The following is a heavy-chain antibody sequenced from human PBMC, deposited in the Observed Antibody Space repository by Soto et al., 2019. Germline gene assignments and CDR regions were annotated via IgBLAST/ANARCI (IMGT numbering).Heavy chain of an antibody. CDR2: ITTDGGTT. Sequence: EVQLLESGGGLVQPGGSLRLSCAASGLTFTNYAMSWVRQAPGKGLEWVSSITTDGGTTYYADSVKGRFTIARDNSKNTLYLQINSLRGEDTALYYRLGGHEAVDWNFNLWGRGTLVTVSS. CDR1: GLTFTNYA. J-gene: IGHJ2*01. V-gene: IGHV3-23*01. D-gene: IGHD6-19*01. CDR3: LGGHEAVDWNFNL.